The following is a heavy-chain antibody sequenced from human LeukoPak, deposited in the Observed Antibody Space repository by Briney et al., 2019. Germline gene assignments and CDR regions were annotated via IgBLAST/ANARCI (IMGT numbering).Heavy chain of an antibody. CDR1: GSPFETNA. Sequence: GGSLRLSCATSGSPFETNAMSWVRQAPGKGLEWVATIGNTETFYADSVTGRFTISRDNSKNTVNLQMNRLRVEDTAIYYCAKDWIQFKRVFDCFDSWGQGTLVTVSS. CDR3: AKDWIQFKRVFDCFDS. V-gene: IGHV3-23*01. CDR2: IGNTET. D-gene: IGHD5-18*01. J-gene: IGHJ4*02.